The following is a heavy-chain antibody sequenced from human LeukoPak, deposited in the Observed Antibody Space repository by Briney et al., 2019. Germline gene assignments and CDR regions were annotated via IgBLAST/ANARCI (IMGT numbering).Heavy chain of an antibody. J-gene: IGHJ4*02. D-gene: IGHD5-18*01. CDR3: ARVGDTAMDKGGYYFEY. CDR2: ISSNWGST. CDR1: GFTFSSYA. Sequence: PGGSLRLSCAGSGFTFSSYARHWVRQAPGKGLEYVSAISSNWGSTYYANSVKGRFTISRDNSKNTLYLQMRSLRAEDLAVYYCARVGDTAMDKGGYYFEYWGQGTLVTVSS. V-gene: IGHV3-64*01.